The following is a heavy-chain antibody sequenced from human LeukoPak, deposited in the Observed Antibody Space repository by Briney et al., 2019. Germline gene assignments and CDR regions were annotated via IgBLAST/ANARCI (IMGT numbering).Heavy chain of an antibody. D-gene: IGHD6-19*01. Sequence: PGGSLRLSCAASGFTFSSYAIHWVRQAPGKGLEYVSAISSNGGSTYYANSVKGRFTISRDNSKNTLYLQMGSLRAEDMAVYYCARDGQYSSGWSTPYYFDYWGQGTLVTVSS. CDR3: ARDGQYSSGWSTPYYFDY. V-gene: IGHV3-64*01. CDR2: ISSNGGST. J-gene: IGHJ4*02. CDR1: GFTFSSYA.